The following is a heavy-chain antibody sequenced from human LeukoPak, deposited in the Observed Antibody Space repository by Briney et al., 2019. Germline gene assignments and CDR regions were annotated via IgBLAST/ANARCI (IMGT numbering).Heavy chain of an antibody. V-gene: IGHV3-7*01. Sequence: GGSLRLSCAASGFTFDDYGMSWVRQAPGKGLEWGASIKQDGSEKYYVDSVKGRFTISRDNAKNSLYLQMNSLRAEDTAVYYCARGSTGYYYYVDVWGKGTTVIISS. CDR2: IKQDGSEK. CDR3: ARGSTGYYYYVDV. J-gene: IGHJ6*03. D-gene: IGHD2-8*02. CDR1: GFTFDDYG.